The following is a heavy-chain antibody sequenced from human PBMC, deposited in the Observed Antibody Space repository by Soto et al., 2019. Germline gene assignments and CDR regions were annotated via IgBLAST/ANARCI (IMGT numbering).Heavy chain of an antibody. CDR2: INPSGGST. Sequence: ASVKVSCKASGYTFTSYYMHWVRQAPGQGLEWMGIINPSGGSTSYAQKFQGRVTMTRDTSTSTVYMELSSLRSEDTAVYYCARALGFGPPLLGYCSGGSCYGAFDIWGQGTIVTVSS. CDR1: GYTFTSYY. V-gene: IGHV1-46*01. D-gene: IGHD2-15*01. CDR3: ARALGFGPPLLGYCSGGSCYGAFDI. J-gene: IGHJ3*02.